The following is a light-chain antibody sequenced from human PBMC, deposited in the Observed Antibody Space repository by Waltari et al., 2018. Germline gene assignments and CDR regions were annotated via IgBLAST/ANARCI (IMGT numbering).Light chain of an antibody. CDR2: EVS. CDR3: SSYAGGSWV. CDR1: SSDIGTYNL. Sequence: QSALTQPASVSGSPGQSITISCPGTSSDIGTYNLVSWCQQYPGKVPKLIIYEVSKRPSGVSNHFSGSKSGNTASLTISGLQAEDEAHYYCSSYAGGSWVFGRGTKVTVL. V-gene: IGLV2-23*02. J-gene: IGLJ3*02.